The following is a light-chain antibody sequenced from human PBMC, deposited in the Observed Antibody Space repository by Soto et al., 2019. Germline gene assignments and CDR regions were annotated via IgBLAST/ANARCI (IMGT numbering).Light chain of an antibody. CDR1: QSVSGW. Sequence: DIQMTQSPAALSASLGDRVTITCRASQSVSGWLAWYQQKPGRAPKLLIYKASTLESGVPSRFSGSGSGTQFTLTISSLQPDDFATYYCQHYDTYPWTFGPGTKVDIK. CDR3: QHYDTYPWT. V-gene: IGKV1-5*03. J-gene: IGKJ1*01. CDR2: KAS.